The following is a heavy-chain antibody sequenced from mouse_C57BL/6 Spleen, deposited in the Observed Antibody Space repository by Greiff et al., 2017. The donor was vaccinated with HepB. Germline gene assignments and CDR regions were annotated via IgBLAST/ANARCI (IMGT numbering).Heavy chain of an antibody. V-gene: IGHV5-4*01. J-gene: IGHJ4*01. CDR3: ARDRGYRGAMDY. CDR2: ISDGGSYT. Sequence: EVQLQESGGGLVKPGGSLKLSCAASGFTFSSYAMSWVRQTPEKRLEWVATISDGGSYTYYPDNVKGRFTISRDNAKNNLYLQMSHLKSEDTAMYDCARDRGYRGAMDYWGQGTSVTVSS. D-gene: IGHD3-1*01. CDR1: GFTFSSYA.